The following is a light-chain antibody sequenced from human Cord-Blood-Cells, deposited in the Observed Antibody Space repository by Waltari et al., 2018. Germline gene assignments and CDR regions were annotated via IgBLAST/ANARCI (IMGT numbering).Light chain of an antibody. CDR2: EGS. CDR3: CSYAGSSTLV. Sequence: QSALTQPASVSGSPGQSITISCTGTNSDVGSYNLVYWYQQPPGKAPKLMIYEGSKRPSGVSNRFSGSNSGNTASLTISGLQAEDEADYYCCSYAGSSTLVFGGGTKLTVL. V-gene: IGLV2-23*01. CDR1: NSDVGSYNL. J-gene: IGLJ2*01.